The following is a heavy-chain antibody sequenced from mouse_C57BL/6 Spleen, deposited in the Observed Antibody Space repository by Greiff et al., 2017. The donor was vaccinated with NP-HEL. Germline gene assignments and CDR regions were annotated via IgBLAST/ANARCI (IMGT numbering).Heavy chain of an antibody. CDR1: GYTFTSYW. V-gene: IGHV1-64*01. CDR2: IHPNSGST. CDR3: ARSAAYDGYCYAMDY. Sequence: QVQLQQPGAELVKPGASVKLSCKASGYTFTSYWMHWVKQRPGQGLEWIGMIHPNSGSTNYNEKFKSKATLTVDKSSSTAYMQLSSLTSEDSAVYYCARSAAYDGYCYAMDYWGQGTSVTVSS. D-gene: IGHD2-3*01. J-gene: IGHJ4*01.